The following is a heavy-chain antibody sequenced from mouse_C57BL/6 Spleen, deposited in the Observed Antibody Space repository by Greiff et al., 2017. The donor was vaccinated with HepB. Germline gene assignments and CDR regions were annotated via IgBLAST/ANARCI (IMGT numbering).Heavy chain of an antibody. V-gene: IGHV1-72*01. CDR1: GYTFTSYW. Sequence: VQLQQPGAELVKPGASVKLSCKASGYTFTSYWMHWVKQRPGLGLEWLGRIDPNSGGTKYNEKFKSKATLTVDKPSSTAYMQLSSLTSEDSAVYYCARKGGLRLLDYWGQGTTLTVSS. J-gene: IGHJ2*01. D-gene: IGHD2-4*01. CDR3: ARKGGLRLLDY. CDR2: IDPNSGGT.